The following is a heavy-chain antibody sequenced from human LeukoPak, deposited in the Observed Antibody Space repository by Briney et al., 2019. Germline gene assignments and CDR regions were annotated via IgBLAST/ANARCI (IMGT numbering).Heavy chain of an antibody. Sequence: GGSLRLSCAASGFTFSSYWMHWVRQAPGKGLVWVSRVNPDGRTTNYAASVRGRFPLSRDNAEHTLYLQMNSLRVEDTAVYYCSMDLSGAHDYWGQGSVVTVSS. CDR1: GFTFSSYW. J-gene: IGHJ4*02. CDR2: VNPDGRTT. D-gene: IGHD2-2*03. V-gene: IGHV3-74*01. CDR3: SMDLSGAHDY.